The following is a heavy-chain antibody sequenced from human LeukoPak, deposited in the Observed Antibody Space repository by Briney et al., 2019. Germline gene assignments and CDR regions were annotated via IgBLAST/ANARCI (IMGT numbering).Heavy chain of an antibody. CDR2: IRSKANSYAT. CDR1: GFTFSGSA. J-gene: IGHJ4*02. V-gene: IGHV3-73*01. D-gene: IGHD4-17*01. Sequence: GGSLRLSCAASGFTFSGSAMHWVRQASGKGLEWVGRIRSKANSYATAYAASVKGRFTISRDDSKNTAYLQMNSLKTEDTAVYYCTRIGGYGDYGGGDYWGQGTLVTASS. CDR3: TRIGGYGDYGGGDY.